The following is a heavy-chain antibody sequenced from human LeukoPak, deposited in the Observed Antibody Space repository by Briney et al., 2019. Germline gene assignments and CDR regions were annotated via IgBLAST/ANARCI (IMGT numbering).Heavy chain of an antibody. CDR3: AKSPPLTNWFDP. J-gene: IGHJ5*02. V-gene: IGHV3-33*06. CDR1: GFTFSSYG. CDR2: IWYDGSNK. Sequence: GGSLRLSCAASGFTFSSYGMHWVRQAPGKGLEWVAVIWYDGSNKYYADSVKGRFTISRDSSKNTLYLQMNSLRAEDTAVYYCAKSPPLTNWFDPWGQGTLVTVSS.